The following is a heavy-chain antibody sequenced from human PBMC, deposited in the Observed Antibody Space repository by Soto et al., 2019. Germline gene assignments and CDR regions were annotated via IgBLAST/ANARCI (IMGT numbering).Heavy chain of an antibody. J-gene: IGHJ4*02. CDR1: GFTFNTYS. Sequence: GESLRLSCAASGFTFNTYSKHWFRQAPGRGLEWVAVISYDGSNKFYADSVKGRFTISRDNSKNTLYLEMNSLRGEDTAVYYFAKVSPMGYFFDFWGQGTLVTVSS. CDR3: AKVSPMGYFFDF. CDR2: ISYDGSNK. V-gene: IGHV3-30-3*01.